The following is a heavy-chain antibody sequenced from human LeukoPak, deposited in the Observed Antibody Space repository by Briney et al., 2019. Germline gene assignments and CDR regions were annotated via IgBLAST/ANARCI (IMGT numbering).Heavy chain of an antibody. J-gene: IGHJ4*02. Sequence: GGSLRLSCAASGFTFSSYSMNWVRQAPGKGLEWVSSISITSSYLYYADSVKGRFTISRDTAKNSLYLQMHSLRAEDTAVYYCARGREYYDSSGYLFDYWGQGTLVTVSS. D-gene: IGHD3-22*01. CDR2: ISITSSYL. V-gene: IGHV3-21*01. CDR1: GFTFSSYS. CDR3: ARGREYYDSSGYLFDY.